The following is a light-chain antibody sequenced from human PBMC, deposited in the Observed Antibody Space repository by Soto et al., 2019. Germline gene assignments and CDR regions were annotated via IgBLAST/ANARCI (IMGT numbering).Light chain of an antibody. J-gene: IGKJ1*01. CDR3: QQYNSSPTT. Sequence: DIQMTQSPSTLSASVGDRVTITCRASQSISSWLAWYQQKPGKAPKLLIYKASSLESGVPSRFSGSGSGTEFTLTISSLQPDDFATYYCQQYNSSPTTFDQGTKVEIK. V-gene: IGKV1-5*03. CDR1: QSISSW. CDR2: KAS.